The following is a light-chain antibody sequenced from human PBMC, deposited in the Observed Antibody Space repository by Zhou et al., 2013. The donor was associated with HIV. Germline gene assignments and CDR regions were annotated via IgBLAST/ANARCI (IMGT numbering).Light chain of an antibody. CDR3: MQVLQTPYT. CDR2: LNS. J-gene: IGKJ2*01. Sequence: IVMSQSPLSLPVTPGEPASISCRSSQSLVHQNGYIYLDWYLQRPGQSPQLLIYLNSNRASGVPDRFSGSGSGTNFTLEIRRVEAEDAAIYYCMQVLQTPYTFGLGTKLQIK. V-gene: IGKV2-28*01. CDR1: QSLVHQNGYIY.